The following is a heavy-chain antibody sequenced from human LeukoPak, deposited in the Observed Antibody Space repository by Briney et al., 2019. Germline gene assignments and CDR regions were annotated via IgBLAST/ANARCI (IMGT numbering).Heavy chain of an antibody. CDR2: IYYSGST. D-gene: IGHD3-22*01. J-gene: IGHJ4*02. CDR1: GGSISSYY. CDR3: ARGGHPAYYYDSSGYYLDY. V-gene: IGHV4-59*01. Sequence: PSETLSLTCTVSGGSISSYYWGWIRQPPGKGLEWIGYIYYSGSTNYNPSLKSRVTISVDTSKNQFSLKLSSVTAADTAVYYCARGGHPAYYYDSSGYYLDYWGQGTLVTVSS.